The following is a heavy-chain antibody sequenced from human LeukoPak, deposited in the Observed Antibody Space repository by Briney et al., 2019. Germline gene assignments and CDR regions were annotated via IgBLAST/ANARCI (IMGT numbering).Heavy chain of an antibody. CDR2: INHSGST. V-gene: IGHV4-34*01. J-gene: IGHJ6*03. CDR1: GGSFSGYY. Sequence: PSETLSLTCAVYGGSFSGYYWSWIRQPPGKGLEWIGEINHSGSTNYNPSLKSRVTISVDTSKNQFSLKLSSVTAADTAVYYCARDCIVGATHSYYYYMDVWGKGTTVTVSS. D-gene: IGHD1-26*01. CDR3: ARDCIVGATHSYYYYMDV.